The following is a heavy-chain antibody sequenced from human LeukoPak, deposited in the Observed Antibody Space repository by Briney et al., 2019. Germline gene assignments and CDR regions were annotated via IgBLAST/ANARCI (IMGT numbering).Heavy chain of an antibody. CDR1: GFTFSSYG. CDR2: ISGSGGST. Sequence: GGTLRLSCAASGFTFSSYGMSWVRQAPGKWLEWVSAISGSGGSTYYADSVKGRFTISRGNAKNTMYLQMNRLRAEDTAVYYCARVGDKGGWYAWFDPWGQGTLVTVSS. D-gene: IGHD6-19*01. CDR3: ARVGDKGGWYAWFDP. V-gene: IGHV3-23*01. J-gene: IGHJ5*02.